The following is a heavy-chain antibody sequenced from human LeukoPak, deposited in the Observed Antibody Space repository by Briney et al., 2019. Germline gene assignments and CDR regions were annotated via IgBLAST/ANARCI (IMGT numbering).Heavy chain of an antibody. J-gene: IGHJ4*02. Sequence: ASVKVSCKASGYTFTSYGISWVRQAPGQGLEWMGWISAYNGNTNYAQKFQGRVTITTDESTSTAYMELSSLRSEDTAVYYCARDVSHLGVVIWGQGTLVTVSS. CDR3: ARDVSHLGVVI. CDR1: GYTFTSYG. D-gene: IGHD3-3*01. V-gene: IGHV1-18*01. CDR2: ISAYNGNT.